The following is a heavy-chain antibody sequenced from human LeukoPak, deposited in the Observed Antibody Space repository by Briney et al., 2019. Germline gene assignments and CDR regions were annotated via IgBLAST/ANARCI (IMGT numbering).Heavy chain of an antibody. D-gene: IGHD6-6*01. J-gene: IGHJ6*03. Sequence: GASVKVSCKASGGTFSSYAISWVRQAPGQGLEWMGGIIPIFGTANYAQKFQGRVTTTADESTSTAYMELSSLRSEDTAVYYCAGYSSSWHYYYYMDVWGKGTTVTVSS. V-gene: IGHV1-69*13. CDR1: GGTFSSYA. CDR3: AGYSSSWHYYYYMDV. CDR2: IIPIFGTA.